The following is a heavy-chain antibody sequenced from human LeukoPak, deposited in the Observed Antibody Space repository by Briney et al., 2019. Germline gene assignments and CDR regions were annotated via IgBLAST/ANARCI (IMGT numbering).Heavy chain of an antibody. V-gene: IGHV3-30*18. CDR3: AKDGGYSYGHFDY. Sequence: GRSLRLSCAASGFTFSSYGMHWVRQAPGKGLEWVAVISYDGSNKYYADSVKGRFTISRDNSENTLYLQMNSLRAEDTAVYYCAKDGGYSYGHFDYWGQGTLVTVSS. J-gene: IGHJ4*02. CDR1: GFTFSSYG. D-gene: IGHD5-18*01. CDR2: ISYDGSNK.